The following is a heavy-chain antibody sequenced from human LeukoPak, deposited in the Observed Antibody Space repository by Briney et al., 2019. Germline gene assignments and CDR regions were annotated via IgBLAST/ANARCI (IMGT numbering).Heavy chain of an antibody. J-gene: IGHJ4*02. CDR3: ASGWELLRGEYYFAY. CDR1: GYSFTSYW. Sequence: GESLKFSCKGSGYSFTSYWISWVRQMPGKGLEWMGRIDPSDSYTNYSPSFQGHVTISADKSISTAYLQWSSLKASDTAMYYCASGWELLRGEYYFAYWGQGTLVTVSS. CDR2: IDPSDSYT. V-gene: IGHV5-10-1*01. D-gene: IGHD1-26*01.